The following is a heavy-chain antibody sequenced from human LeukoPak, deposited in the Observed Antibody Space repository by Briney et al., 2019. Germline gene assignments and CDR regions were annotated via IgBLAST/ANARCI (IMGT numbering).Heavy chain of an antibody. CDR3: AKSRQWLVSALDY. CDR1: GFTFDDYA. J-gene: IGHJ4*02. Sequence: GGSLRLSCAASGFTFDDYAMHWVRQAPGKGLEWVSGISWNSGSIGYADSVKGRLTISRDNAKNSLYLQMNSLRAEDTALYYCAKSRQWLVSALDYWGQGTLVTVSS. CDR2: ISWNSGSI. D-gene: IGHD6-19*01. V-gene: IGHV3-9*01.